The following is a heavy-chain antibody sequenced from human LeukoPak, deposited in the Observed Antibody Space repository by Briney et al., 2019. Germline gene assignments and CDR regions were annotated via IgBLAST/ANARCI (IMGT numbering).Heavy chain of an antibody. CDR1: GFTFSNYG. D-gene: IGHD6-25*01. CDR3: EKEPTHYSSGWYFQH. CDR2: ISHDGSTT. V-gene: IGHV3-30*18. J-gene: IGHJ1*01. Sequence: GGSLRLSCAASGFTFSNYGMQWVRQAPGKGLEWVAVISHDGSTTFYAGSVKGRFTISRDNSKNTLNLQMYSLTPEDTAVYYCEKEPTHYSSGWYFQHWGQGTLVTVSS.